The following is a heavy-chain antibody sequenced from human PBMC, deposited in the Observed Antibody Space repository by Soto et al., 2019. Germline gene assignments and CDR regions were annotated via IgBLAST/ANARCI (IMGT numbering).Heavy chain of an antibody. CDR1: GFTFSNYP. CDR2: MSGSGAST. D-gene: IGHD3-10*01. CDR3: VRGSKDSYPGSRIFDF. J-gene: IGHJ4*02. Sequence: EVQVLESGGGLVQPGGSLRLSCAASGFTFSNYPMSWVRQAPGKGLEWVSGMSGSGASTYYADSVKGRFTISRDNSKNTLYLQMSTLRAEDSAIYFCVRGSKDSYPGSRIFDFWGRGTLVTVSS. V-gene: IGHV3-23*01.